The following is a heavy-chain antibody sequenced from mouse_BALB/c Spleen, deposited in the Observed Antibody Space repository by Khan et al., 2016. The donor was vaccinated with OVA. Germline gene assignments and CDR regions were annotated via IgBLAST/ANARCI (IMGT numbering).Heavy chain of an antibody. CDR1: GYTFTDFT. V-gene: IGHV1S137*01. CDR3: AGWGGGDRFAY. CDR2: ISSYYGDA. J-gene: IGHJ3*01. Sequence: QVQLKESGAELVRPGVSVKISCKGSGYTFTDFTVHWVKQSHVKSLEWIGVISSYYGDATYNQNFKDKATLTVDKSSSTAYMELARLTSEDSAIYDGAGWGGGDRFAYWGQGTLVTVSA.